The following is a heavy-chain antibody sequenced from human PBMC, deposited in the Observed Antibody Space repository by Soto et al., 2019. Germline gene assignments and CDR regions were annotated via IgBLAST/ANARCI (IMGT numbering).Heavy chain of an antibody. V-gene: IGHV5-51*01. CDR2: IYPGDSDT. CDR1: GYSFTSYW. CDR3: ARSQRDALTWFGELYLNPGFDY. Sequence: GESLKISCKGSGYSFTSYWIGWVRQMPGKGLEWMGIIYPGDSDTRYSPSFQGQVTISADKSISTAYLQWSSLKASDTAMYYCARSQRDALTWFGELYLNPGFDYWGQGTLVTVSS. J-gene: IGHJ4*02. D-gene: IGHD3-10*01.